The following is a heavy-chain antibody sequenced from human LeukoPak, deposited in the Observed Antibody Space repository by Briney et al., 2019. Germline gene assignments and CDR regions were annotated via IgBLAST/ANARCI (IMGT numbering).Heavy chain of an antibody. J-gene: IGHJ4*02. D-gene: IGHD4-11*01. CDR3: AKGVSGPQYYFHY. Sequence: GESLRLSCAASGFTFSTSAIRWVRQAPGKGLEWVSSIDGSGVKTYYADSVKGRFTISRDNSKNTLYLQMNSLRAEDTAVYYCAKGVSGPQYYFHYWGQGTLVTVSS. V-gene: IGHV3-23*01. CDR1: GFTFSTSA. CDR2: IDGSGVKT.